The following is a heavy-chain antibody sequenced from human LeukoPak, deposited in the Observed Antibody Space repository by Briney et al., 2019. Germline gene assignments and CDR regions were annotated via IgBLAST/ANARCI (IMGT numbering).Heavy chain of an antibody. CDR3: ARAANWGPHFDY. V-gene: IGHV3-7*01. Sequence: GGSLRLSCAASGFTFDDYGMSWVRQAPGKGLEWVANIKQDGSEKYYVDSVKGRFTISRDNAKNSLYLQMNSLRAEDTAVYYCARAANWGPHFDYWGQGTLVTVSS. CDR1: GFTFDDYG. D-gene: IGHD7-27*01. J-gene: IGHJ4*02. CDR2: IKQDGSEK.